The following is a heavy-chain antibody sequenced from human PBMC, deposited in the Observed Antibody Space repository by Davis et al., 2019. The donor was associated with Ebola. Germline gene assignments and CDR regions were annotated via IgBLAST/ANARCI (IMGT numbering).Heavy chain of an antibody. CDR1: GFSFSNYW. J-gene: IGHJ1*01. D-gene: IGHD2-15*01. Sequence: GESLNISCATSGFSFSNYWMHWVRQAPGKGLVWVSRINNDGRRTTYADSVKGRFTISRDNAKNALYLQMNSLRADDTAVYYCVRQVGYCTGGSCYNEFWGQGTLVTVSS. CDR3: VRQVGYCTGGSCYNEF. V-gene: IGHV3-74*01. CDR2: INNDGRRT.